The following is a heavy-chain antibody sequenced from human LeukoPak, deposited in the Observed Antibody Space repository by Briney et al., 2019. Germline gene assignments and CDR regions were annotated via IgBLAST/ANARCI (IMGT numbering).Heavy chain of an antibody. J-gene: IGHJ4*02. CDR1: GFTFSSYG. CDR2: ISYDGSNK. V-gene: IGHV3-30*18. Sequence: PGGSQRLSCAASGFTFSSYGMHWVRQAPGKGLEWVAVISYDGSNKYYADSVKGRFTISRDNSKNTLYLQMNSLRAEDTAVYYCAKDRSSQAFDYWGQGTLVTVSS. CDR3: AKDRSSQAFDY. D-gene: IGHD6-6*01.